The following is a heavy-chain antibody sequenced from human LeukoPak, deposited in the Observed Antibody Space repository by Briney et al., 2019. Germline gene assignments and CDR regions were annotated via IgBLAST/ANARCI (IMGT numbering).Heavy chain of an antibody. CDR2: INSSGSTI. CDR3: ARARWCSSTSCYFAAFDI. Sequence: PGGSLRLSCAASGFTFSSYEMNWVRQAPGMGLEWVSYINSSGSTIYYADSVKGRFTISRDNAKNSLYLQMNSLRAEDTAVYYCARARWCSSTSCYFAAFDIWGQGTMVTVSS. D-gene: IGHD2-2*01. V-gene: IGHV3-48*03. J-gene: IGHJ3*02. CDR1: GFTFSSYE.